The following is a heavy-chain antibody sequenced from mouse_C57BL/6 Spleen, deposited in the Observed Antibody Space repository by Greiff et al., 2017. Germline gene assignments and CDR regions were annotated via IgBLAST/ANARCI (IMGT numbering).Heavy chain of an antibody. CDR1: GYTFTDYN. V-gene: IGHV1-18*01. Sequence: EVQLQESGPELVKPGASVKIPCKASGYTFTDYNMDWVKQSHGKSLEWIGDINPNNGGTIYNQKFKGKATLTVDKSSSTAYMALRSLTSEDTAVYYCARFGNYYGSSYDWFAYWGQGTLVTVSA. D-gene: IGHD1-1*01. J-gene: IGHJ3*01. CDR2: INPNNGGT. CDR3: ARFGNYYGSSYDWFAY.